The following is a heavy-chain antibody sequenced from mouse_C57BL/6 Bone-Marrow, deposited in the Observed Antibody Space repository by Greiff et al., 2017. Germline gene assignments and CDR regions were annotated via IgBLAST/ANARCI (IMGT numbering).Heavy chain of an antibody. D-gene: IGHD4-1*01. CDR3: ARRRTVMDY. CDR1: GFTFSDYG. V-gene: IGHV5-15*01. CDR2: ISNLAYSI. J-gene: IGHJ4*01. Sequence: EVQGVESGGGLVQPGGSLKLSCAASGFTFSDYGMAWVRQAPRKGPEWVAFISNLAYSIYYADTVTGRFPISRENAKNTLDLEMSSLRSEDTAMYYCARRRTVMDYWGQGTSVTVSS.